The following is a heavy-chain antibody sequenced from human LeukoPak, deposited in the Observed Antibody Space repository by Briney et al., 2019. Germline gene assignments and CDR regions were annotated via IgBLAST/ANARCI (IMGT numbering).Heavy chain of an antibody. CDR1: GFTFSSYA. CDR2: ISSSSSTI. V-gene: IGHV3-48*04. Sequence: PGRSLRLSCAASGFTFSSYAMHWVHQAPGKGLEWVSYISSSSSTIYYADSVKGRFTISRDNAKNSLYLQMNSLRAEDTAVYYCARDWPHDSSGYLPFDYWGQGTLVTVSS. D-gene: IGHD3-22*01. CDR3: ARDWPHDSSGYLPFDY. J-gene: IGHJ4*02.